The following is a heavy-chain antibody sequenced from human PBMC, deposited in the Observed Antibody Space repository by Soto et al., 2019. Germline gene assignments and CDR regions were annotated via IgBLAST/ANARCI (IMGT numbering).Heavy chain of an antibody. D-gene: IGHD3-22*01. CDR2: IYYSGST. CDR3: ARENNYYDSSGYYGLFDY. J-gene: IGHJ4*02. V-gene: IGHV4-31*03. CDR1: VGSISSGGYY. Sequence: SETLSLTCTVSVGSISSGGYYWSWIRQHPGKGLEWIGYIYYSGSTYYNPSLKSRVTISVDTSKNQFSLKLSSVTAADTAVYYCARENNYYDSSGYYGLFDYWGQGTLVTVAS.